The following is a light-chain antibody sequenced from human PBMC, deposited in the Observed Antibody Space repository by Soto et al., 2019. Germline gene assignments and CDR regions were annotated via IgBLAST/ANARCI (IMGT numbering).Light chain of an antibody. CDR1: SGHSIYI. J-gene: IGLJ3*02. Sequence: QLVLTQSSSASASRGASVRLTCTLSSGHSIYISAWHQQQTGKAPRFLMKLEETGTYNKGSGVPDRFSGSSSGGDRYLTISNLQFEDEADYYCETWDSNARVFGGGTKLSVL. CDR3: ETWDSNARV. CDR2: LEETGTY. V-gene: IGLV4-60*02.